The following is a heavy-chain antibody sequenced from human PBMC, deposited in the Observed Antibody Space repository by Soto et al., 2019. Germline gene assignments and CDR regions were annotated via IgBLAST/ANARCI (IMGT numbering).Heavy chain of an antibody. V-gene: IGHV4-39*01. J-gene: IGHJ6*02. CDR3: ARTAEYGYSSGWPYYYYGMDV. CDR2: IYYSGST. D-gene: IGHD6-19*01. CDR1: GGSISSSSYY. Sequence: SETLSLTCTVSGGSISSSSYYWGWIRQPPGKGLEWIGSIYYSGSTYYNPSLKSRVTISVDTSKNQFSLKLSSVTAADTAVYYCARTAEYGYSSGWPYYYYGMDVWGQGTTVTVSS.